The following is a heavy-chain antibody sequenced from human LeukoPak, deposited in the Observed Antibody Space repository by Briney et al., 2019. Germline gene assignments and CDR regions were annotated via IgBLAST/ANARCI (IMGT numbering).Heavy chain of an antibody. D-gene: IGHD4-11*01. CDR3: AKTRFTVTNSFDY. CDR2: ISGSGGST. J-gene: IGHJ4*02. CDR1: GFTFSSYA. V-gene: IGHV3-23*01. Sequence: GGSLRLSCAASGFTFSSYAMSWVRQAPGKGLEWVSAISGSGGSTYYADSVKGRFTISRDDSKNTLYLQMNSLRADDTAVYYCAKTRFTVTNSFDYWGQGTLVTVSS.